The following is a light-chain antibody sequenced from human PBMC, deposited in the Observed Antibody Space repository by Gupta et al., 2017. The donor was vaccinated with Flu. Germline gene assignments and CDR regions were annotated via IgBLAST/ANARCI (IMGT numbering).Light chain of an antibody. CDR2: YAS. V-gene: IGKV6-21*01. J-gene: IGKJ1*01. CDR1: QSIGSS. CDR3: HQSSNLPWT. Sequence: EIVLTQSPDFQSATPKEKVTITCRASQSIGSSLHWYQQKPDQSPKLLIKYASQSFSGVPSRFSGSGSGTDFTLTINSLEAEDAATYYCHQSSNLPWTFGQGTKVEIK.